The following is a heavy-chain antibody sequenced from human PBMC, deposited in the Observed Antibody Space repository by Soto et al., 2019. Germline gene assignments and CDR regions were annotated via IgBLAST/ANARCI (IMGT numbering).Heavy chain of an antibody. CDR3: ARELRYFDWSPRPNWFDP. V-gene: IGHV3-11*01. CDR1: GFTFSDYY. CDR2: ISSSGSTI. Sequence: GGSLRLSCAASGFTFSDYYMSWIRQAPGKGLEWVSYISSSGSTIYYADSVKGRFTISRDNAKNSLYLQMNSLRAEDTAVYYCARELRYFDWSPRPNWFDPWGQGTLVTV. D-gene: IGHD3-9*01. J-gene: IGHJ5*02.